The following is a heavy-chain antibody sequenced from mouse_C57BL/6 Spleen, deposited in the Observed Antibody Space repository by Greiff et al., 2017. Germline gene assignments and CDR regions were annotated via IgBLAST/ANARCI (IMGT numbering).Heavy chain of an antibody. CDR3: ARQIAY. CDR1: GFTFSDYG. V-gene: IGHV5-17*01. Sequence: EVKLVESGGGLVKPGGSLKLSCAASGFTFSDYGMHWVRQAPEKGLEWVAYISSGSSTIYYADTVKGRVTSSSDNAKNTLFLQMTSLSAEDTAMYYCARQIAYWGQGTLVTGSA. CDR2: ISSGSSTI. J-gene: IGHJ3*01.